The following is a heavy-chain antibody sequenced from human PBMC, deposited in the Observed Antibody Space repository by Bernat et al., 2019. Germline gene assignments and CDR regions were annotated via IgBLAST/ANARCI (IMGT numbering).Heavy chain of an antibody. Sequence: HVQLQESGPGLVKPSGTLSLTCAVSGGSVNDDNWWSWVRQPPGKGLEWIGEIYHSGSTNYNPSLKSRVTVSVDTSRDQFSLHLTSVTAADTAVYYCAKNFFYSMDVWGQGTTVTVSS. CDR3: AKNFFYSMDV. CDR2: IYHSGST. D-gene: IGHD1-7*01. J-gene: IGHJ6*02. CDR1: GGSVNDDNW. V-gene: IGHV4-4*02.